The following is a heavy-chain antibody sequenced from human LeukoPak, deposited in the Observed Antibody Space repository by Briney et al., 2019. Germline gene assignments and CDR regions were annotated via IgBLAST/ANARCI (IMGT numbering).Heavy chain of an antibody. CDR2: IKQDGSEK. J-gene: IGHJ4*02. D-gene: IGHD4-17*01. CDR1: GFTFSSYW. V-gene: IGHV3-7*01. Sequence: PGRSLRLSCAASGFTFSSYWMSWVRQAPGKGLEWVANIKQDGSEKYYVDSVKGRFTISRDNAKNSLYLQMNSLRAEDTAVYYCARDRRVADYYYFDYWGQGTLVTVSS. CDR3: ARDRRVADYYYFDY.